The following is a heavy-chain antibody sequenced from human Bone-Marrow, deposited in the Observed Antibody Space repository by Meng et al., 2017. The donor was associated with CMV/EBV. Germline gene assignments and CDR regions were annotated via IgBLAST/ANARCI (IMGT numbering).Heavy chain of an antibody. CDR3: ARGALNLALYNWFDP. D-gene: IGHD3-9*01. CDR1: GFTFSDYY. CDR2: ISSSSSYI. J-gene: IGHJ5*02. Sequence: GESLKISCAASGFTFSDYYMSWIRQAPGKGLEWVSSISSSSSYIYYADSVKGRFTISRDNAKNSLYLQMNSLRAEDTAVYYCARGALNLALYNWFDPWGQGTLVTVSS. V-gene: IGHV3-11*06.